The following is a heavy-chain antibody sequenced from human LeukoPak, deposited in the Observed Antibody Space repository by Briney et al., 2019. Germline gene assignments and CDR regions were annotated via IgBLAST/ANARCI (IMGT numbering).Heavy chain of an antibody. D-gene: IGHD4-17*01. J-gene: IGHJ3*02. CDR3: ARHVPYGDVDAFDI. Sequence: GESLKISCQGSGYSFPNYWIAWVRQMPGKGLEWMGVIFPGDSDTTYSPAFQGLITISADISIGTAYLQWISLKASDTAIYYCARHVPYGDVDAFDIWGQGTMVTVSS. CDR2: IFPGDSDT. V-gene: IGHV5-51*01. CDR1: GYSFPNYW.